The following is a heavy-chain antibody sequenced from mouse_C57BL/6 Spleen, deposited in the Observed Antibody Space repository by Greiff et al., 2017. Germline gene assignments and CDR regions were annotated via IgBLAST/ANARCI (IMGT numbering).Heavy chain of an antibody. CDR1: GYSITSGYY. CDR3: ARGGSSFDY. D-gene: IGHD1-1*01. J-gene: IGHJ2*01. CDR2: ISYDGSN. Sequence: VQLKESGPGLVKPSQSLSLTCSVTGYSITSGYYWNWIRQFPGNKLEWMGYISYDGSNNYNPSLKNRISITRDTSKNQFFLKLNSVTTEDTATYYCARGGSSFDYWGQGTPLTVSS. V-gene: IGHV3-6*01.